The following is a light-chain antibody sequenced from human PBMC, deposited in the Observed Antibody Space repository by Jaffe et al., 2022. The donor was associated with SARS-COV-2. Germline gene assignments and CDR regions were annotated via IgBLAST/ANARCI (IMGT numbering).Light chain of an antibody. Sequence: QSVLTQPPSVSGAPGQRITVSCTGGSSNIGAGYDVHWYQQLPGTAPRLLIYGNNNRPSGVPDRFSGSTSGTSASLAITGLQAEDEADYYCQSYDSSLSGSVFGGGTKLTVL. CDR2: GNN. CDR3: QSYDSSLSGSV. CDR1: SSNIGAGYD. V-gene: IGLV1-40*01. J-gene: IGLJ2*01.